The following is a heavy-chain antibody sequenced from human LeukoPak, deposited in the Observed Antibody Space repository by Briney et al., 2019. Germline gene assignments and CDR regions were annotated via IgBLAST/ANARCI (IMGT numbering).Heavy chain of an antibody. Sequence: SESLSLTCAVYGGSFSGYYWSWIRQPPGKGLEWIGEINHSGSTNYNPSLKSRVTISVDTSKNQFSLKLSSVTAADTAVYYCARGPDSYNFYWGQGTLVTVSS. CDR1: GGSFSGYY. V-gene: IGHV4-34*01. CDR2: INHSGST. CDR3: ARGPDSYNFY. D-gene: IGHD5-24*01. J-gene: IGHJ4*02.